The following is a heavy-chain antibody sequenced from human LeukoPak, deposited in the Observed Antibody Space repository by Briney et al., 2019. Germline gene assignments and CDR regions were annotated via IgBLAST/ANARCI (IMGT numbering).Heavy chain of an antibody. V-gene: IGHV3-7*04. CDR3: TRVGYIDEGIDY. J-gene: IGHJ4*02. D-gene: IGHD5-24*01. CDR2: IKQDGSKK. CDR1: GFTFSSYM. Sequence: PGGSLRLSCAASGFTFSSYMMNWVRQAPGKGLVWVANIKQDGSKKSYVDSVKGRFTISRDNAKNSLYLQMNSLRAEDTAIYYCTRVGYIDEGIDYWGQGTLVTVSS.